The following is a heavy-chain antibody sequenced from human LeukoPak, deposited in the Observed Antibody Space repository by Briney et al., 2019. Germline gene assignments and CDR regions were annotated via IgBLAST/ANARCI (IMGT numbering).Heavy chain of an antibody. CDR2: IYYSGST. J-gene: IGHJ6*03. CDR3: ARAGGLGYYYYYYMDV. Sequence: SETLSLTCTVSGGSISSYYGSWIRQPPGKGLEWIGYIYYSGSTNYNPSLKSRVTISVDTSKNQFSLKLSSVTAADTAVYYCARAGGLGYYYYYYMDVWGKGTTVTVSS. CDR1: GGSISSYY. V-gene: IGHV4-59*01. D-gene: IGHD3-16*01.